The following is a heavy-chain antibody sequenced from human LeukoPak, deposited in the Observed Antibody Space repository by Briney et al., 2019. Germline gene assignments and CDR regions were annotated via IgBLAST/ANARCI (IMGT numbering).Heavy chain of an antibody. D-gene: IGHD2-15*01. CDR3: ARDPGYCSGGSCGWWYYFDY. CDR2: INWVGDTT. CDR1: GFTFGDYA. J-gene: IGHJ4*02. V-gene: IGHV3-43D*03. Sequence: GGSLRLSCAASGFTFGDYAVHWVRQAPGKGLQWISSINWVGDTTSYADSVKGRFTIPRDNSKNTLYLQMGSLRAEDMAVYYCARDPGYCSGGSCGWWYYFDYWGQGTLVTISS.